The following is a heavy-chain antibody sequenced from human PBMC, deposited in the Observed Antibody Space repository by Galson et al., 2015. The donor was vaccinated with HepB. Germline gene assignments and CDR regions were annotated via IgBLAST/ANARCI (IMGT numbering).Heavy chain of an antibody. CDR2: IIPILGIA. CDR3: ARALGTTVTAWFDP. Sequence: SVKVSCKASGGTFSSYTISWVRQAPGQGLEWMGRIIPILGIANYAQKFQGRVTITADKSTSTAYMELSSLRSEDMAVYYCARALGTTVTAWFDPWGQGTLVTVSS. J-gene: IGHJ5*02. V-gene: IGHV1-69*02. D-gene: IGHD4-17*01. CDR1: GGTFSSYT.